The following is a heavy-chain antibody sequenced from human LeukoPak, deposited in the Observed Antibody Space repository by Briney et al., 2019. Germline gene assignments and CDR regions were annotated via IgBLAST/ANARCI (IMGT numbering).Heavy chain of an antibody. Sequence: SETLSLTCAVYGGSFSGYYWSWIRQPPGKGLEWIGEINHSGSTNYNPSLKGRVTISVDTSKNQFSLKLSSVTAADTAVYYCARVGSGSYYRYFDLWGRGTLVTVSS. CDR2: INHSGST. CDR1: GGSFSGYY. CDR3: ARVGSGSYYRYFDL. D-gene: IGHD1-26*01. J-gene: IGHJ2*01. V-gene: IGHV4-34*01.